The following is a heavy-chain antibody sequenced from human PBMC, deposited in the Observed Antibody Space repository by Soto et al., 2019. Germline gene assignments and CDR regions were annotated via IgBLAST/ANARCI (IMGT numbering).Heavy chain of an antibody. J-gene: IGHJ6*03. CDR1: GGTFSSYT. CDR3: ARERAVTNYYYYYMDV. V-gene: IGHV1-69*04. CDR2: IIPILGIA. D-gene: IGHD4-4*01. Sequence: SVKVSCKASGGTFSSYTISWVRQAPGQGLEWMGRIIPILGIANYAQKFQGRVTITADKSTSTAYMELSSLRSEDTAVYYCARERAVTNYYYYYMDVWGKGTTVTVAS.